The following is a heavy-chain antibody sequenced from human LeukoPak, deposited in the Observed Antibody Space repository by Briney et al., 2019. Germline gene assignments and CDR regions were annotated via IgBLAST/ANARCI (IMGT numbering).Heavy chain of an antibody. D-gene: IGHD1-26*01. CDR3: ARGGGLGSDMIWYSGSTSHLDY. J-gene: IGHJ4*02. CDR1: GYTFTSYG. Sequence: ASVKVSCKASGYTFTSYGISWVRQAPGQGLEWMGWISAYNGNTNYAQKLQGRVTMTTDTSTSTAYMELRSLRSDDTAVYYCARGGGLGSDMIWYSGSTSHLDYWGQGTLVTVSS. V-gene: IGHV1-18*01. CDR2: ISAYNGNT.